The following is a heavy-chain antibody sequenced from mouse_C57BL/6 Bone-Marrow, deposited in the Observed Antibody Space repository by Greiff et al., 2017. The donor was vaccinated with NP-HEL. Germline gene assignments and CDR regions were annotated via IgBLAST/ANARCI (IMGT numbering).Heavy chain of an antibody. CDR2: ISDGGSYT. CDR1: GFTFSSYA. CDR3: ARDRRYYGSSPFDY. V-gene: IGHV5-4*01. Sequence: EVKVVESGGGLVKPGGSLKLSCAASGFTFSSYAMSWVRQTPEKRLEWVATISDGGSYTYYPDNVKGRFTISRDNAKNNLYLQMSHLKSEDTAMYYCARDRRYYGSSPFDYWGQGTTLTVSS. D-gene: IGHD1-1*01. J-gene: IGHJ2*01.